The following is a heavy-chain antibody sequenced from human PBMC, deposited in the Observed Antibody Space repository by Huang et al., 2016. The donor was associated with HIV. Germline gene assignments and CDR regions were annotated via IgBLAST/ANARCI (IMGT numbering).Heavy chain of an antibody. CDR2: TKGGKVNK. J-gene: IGHJ5*01. D-gene: IGHD2-2*01. CDR1: GYVFTHYS. V-gene: IGHV1-3*01. CDR3: ARGGRPLTRGVLFQSWFDS. Sequence: PGVSLQVSCPTSGYVFTHYSIHWLRQSPGQRAEWMGWTKGGKVNKKVAHKFQEILDIARDTAAGTVFMYLSHLTREDSAVYYCARGGRPLTRGVLFQSWFDSWGPGTAVSVSS.